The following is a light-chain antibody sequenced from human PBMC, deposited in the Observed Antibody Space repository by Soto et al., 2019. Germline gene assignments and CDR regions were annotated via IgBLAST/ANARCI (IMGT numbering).Light chain of an antibody. CDR3: SSYRSTSNYV. V-gene: IGLV2-14*01. CDR2: EVS. CDR1: SSDVGAYNY. Sequence: QSVLTEPASVSGSPGQSITISCTGTSSDVGAYNYVSWFQQHPDKVPKLMIYEVSNRPSGVSNRFSGSKSGNTASLTISGXRAEDEADYYCSSYRSTSNYVFGSGTKSPS. J-gene: IGLJ1*01.